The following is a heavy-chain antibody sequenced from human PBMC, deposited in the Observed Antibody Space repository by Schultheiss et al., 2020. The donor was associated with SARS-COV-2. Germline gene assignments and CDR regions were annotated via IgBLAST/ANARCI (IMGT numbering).Heavy chain of an antibody. Sequence: SETLSLTCTVSGGSISSYYWGWIRQPPGKGLEWIGSIYYSGSTYYNPSLKSRVTISVDTSKNQFSLKLSSVTAADTAVYYCARPHPSAPGAFDIWGQGTMVTVSS. D-gene: IGHD3-10*01. V-gene: IGHV4-39*01. J-gene: IGHJ3*02. CDR2: IYYSGST. CDR3: ARPHPSAPGAFDI. CDR1: GGSISSYY.